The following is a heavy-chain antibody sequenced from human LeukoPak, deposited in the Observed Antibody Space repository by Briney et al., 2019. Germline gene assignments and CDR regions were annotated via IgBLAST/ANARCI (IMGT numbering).Heavy chain of an antibody. Sequence: GRSLRLSCAASGFPFDDKAMHWVRQAPGKGLEWVAGISRNSDSTGYADSVKGRFTISRDNAKNSLYLQMNSLRAEDMALYYCVKDIGSGSYRYGGYFDYWGQGTLVTVSS. CDR3: VKDIGSGSYRYGGYFDY. J-gene: IGHJ4*02. V-gene: IGHV3-9*03. CDR2: ISRNSDST. CDR1: GFPFDDKA. D-gene: IGHD1-26*01.